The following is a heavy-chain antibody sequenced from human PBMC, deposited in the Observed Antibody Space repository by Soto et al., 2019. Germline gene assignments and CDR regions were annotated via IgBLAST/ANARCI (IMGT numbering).Heavy chain of an antibody. CDR1: GGSISSYY. J-gene: IGHJ4*02. D-gene: IGHD3-10*01. CDR2: IYYSGST. Sequence: SETLSLTCTVSGGSISSYYWSWIRQPPGKGLEWIGYIYYSGSTNYNPSRKSRVRISVDTSNNQFSLKLSSVTAADTAVYYCARVGRGDFTYFDYWGQGTLVTVSS. V-gene: IGHV4-59*01. CDR3: ARVGRGDFTYFDY.